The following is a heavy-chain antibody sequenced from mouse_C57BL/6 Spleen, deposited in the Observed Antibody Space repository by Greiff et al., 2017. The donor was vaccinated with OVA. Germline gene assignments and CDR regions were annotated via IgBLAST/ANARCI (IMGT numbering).Heavy chain of an antibody. CDR3: ARAYYSNPWFAY. D-gene: IGHD2-5*01. J-gene: IGHJ3*01. V-gene: IGHV5-4*03. CDR1: GFTFSSYA. CDR2: ISDGGSYT. Sequence: EVKLQESGGGLVKPGGSLKLSCAASGFTFSSYAMSWVRQTPEKRLEWVATISDGGSYTYYPDNVKGRFTISRDNAKNNLYLQMSHLKSEDTAMYYCARAYYSNPWFAYWGQGTLVTVSA.